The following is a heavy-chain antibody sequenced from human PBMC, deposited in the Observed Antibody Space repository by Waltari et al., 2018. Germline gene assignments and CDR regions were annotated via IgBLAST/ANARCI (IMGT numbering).Heavy chain of an antibody. V-gene: IGHV4-31*03. CDR3: ARKSDYYDSSGYDY. J-gene: IGHJ4*02. D-gene: IGHD3-22*01. CDR2: IYYSGST. CDR1: GGSISSGGYS. Sequence: QVQLQESGPGLVKPSQTLSLTCPVSGGSISSGGYSWSWIRQHPGKGLEWIGYIYYSGSTYYNPSLKSRVTISVDTSKNQFSLKLSSVTAADTAVYYCARKSDYYDSSGYDYWGQGTLVTVSS.